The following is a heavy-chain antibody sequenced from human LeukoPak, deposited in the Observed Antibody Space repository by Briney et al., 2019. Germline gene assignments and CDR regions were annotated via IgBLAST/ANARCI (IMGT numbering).Heavy chain of an antibody. V-gene: IGHV4-61*02. CDR1: GGSISSGSYY. Sequence: KPSETLSLTCTVSGGSISSGSYYWSWIRQPAGKGLEWIGRISTSGSTNYNPSLKSRVTISVDTSNNHLSLKLSSVTAADTAVYYCVRDLPHGDYVPIWGQGTLVTVSS. CDR3: VRDLPHGDYVPI. CDR2: ISTSGST. J-gene: IGHJ4*02. D-gene: IGHD4-17*01.